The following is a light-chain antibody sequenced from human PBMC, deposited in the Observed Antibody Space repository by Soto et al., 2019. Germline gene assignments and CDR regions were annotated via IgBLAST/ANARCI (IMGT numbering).Light chain of an antibody. Sequence: QSVLTQTASVSGYPGQSITISCTGTSSDVGGYNYVSWYQQHPGKAPKLMIYEVSNRPSGVSNRFSGSKSGNTASLTISGLQAEDEADYYCSSYTSSSLNVFGTGSKVTVL. J-gene: IGLJ1*01. CDR2: EVS. CDR1: SSDVGGYNY. V-gene: IGLV2-14*01. CDR3: SSYTSSSLNV.